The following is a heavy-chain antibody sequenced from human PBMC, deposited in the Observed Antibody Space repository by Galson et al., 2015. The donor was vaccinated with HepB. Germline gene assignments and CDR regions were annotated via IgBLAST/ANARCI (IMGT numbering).Heavy chain of an antibody. CDR2: ISSSSSYI. CDR1: GFTFSSYS. CDR3: ARAIVVVPAARQQLVRRANYYYYGMDV. V-gene: IGHV3-21*01. Sequence: SLRLSCAASGFTFSSYSMNWVRQAPGKGLEWVSSISSSSSYIYYADSVKGRFTISRDNAKNSPYLQMNSLRAEDTAVYYCARAIVVVPAARQQLVRRANYYYYGMDVWGQGTTVTVSS. J-gene: IGHJ6*02. D-gene: IGHD2-2*01.